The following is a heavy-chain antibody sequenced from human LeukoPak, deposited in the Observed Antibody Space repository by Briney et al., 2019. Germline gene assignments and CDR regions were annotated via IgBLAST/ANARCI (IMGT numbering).Heavy chain of an antibody. CDR3: ARLWGPFGGNSETDAFDI. J-gene: IGHJ3*02. D-gene: IGHD4-23*01. CDR2: INHSGST. CDR1: GGSFSGYY. V-gene: IGHV4-34*01. Sequence: NPSETLSLTCAVYGGSFSGYYWSWIRQPPGKGLEWIGEINHSGSTNYNPSLKSRVTISVDTSKNQFSLKLSSVTAADTAVYYCARLWGPFGGNSETDAFDIWGQGTMVTVSS.